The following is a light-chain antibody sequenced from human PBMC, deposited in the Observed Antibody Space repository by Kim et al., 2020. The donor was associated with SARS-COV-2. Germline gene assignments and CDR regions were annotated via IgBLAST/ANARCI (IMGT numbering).Light chain of an antibody. J-gene: IGKJ1*01. Sequence: ETPTLSCKTSQSVSSSVAHNLAWYQQKPGQAPRLLIYDASTRATGIPARFSGSGSGTEFTLTINSLQSEDFAIYYCQQYDTWPRTFGQGTKVDIK. CDR1: QSVSSSVAHN. CDR2: DAS. CDR3: QQYDTWPRT. V-gene: IGKV3-15*01.